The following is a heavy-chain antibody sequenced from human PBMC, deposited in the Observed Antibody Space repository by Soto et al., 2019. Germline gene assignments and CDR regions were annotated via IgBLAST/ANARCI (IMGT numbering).Heavy chain of an antibody. V-gene: IGHV1-18*01. CDR1: GYTFTSYA. D-gene: IGHD1-1*01. CDR3: ARDQLEGNWFDP. Sequence: ASVKVSCKAFGYTFTSYAISWVGQAPGQGLEWMGWISAYNGNTNYAQKLQGRVTMTTDTSTSTAYMELRSLRSDDTAVYYCARDQLEGNWFDPWGQGTLVTVSS. J-gene: IGHJ5*02. CDR2: ISAYNGNT.